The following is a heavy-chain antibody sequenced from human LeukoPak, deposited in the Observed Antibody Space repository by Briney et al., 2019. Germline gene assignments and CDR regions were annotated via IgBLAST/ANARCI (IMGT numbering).Heavy chain of an antibody. D-gene: IGHD3-10*01. CDR2: IYSGGST. J-gene: IGHJ3*02. CDR1: GFTVSSNY. CDR3: ARDWRVLWFGELFGAFDI. Sequence: GGSLRLSCAASGFTVSSNYMSWVRQAPGKGLEWVSVIYSGGSTYYADSVKGRFTISRDNSKNTLYLQMNSLRAEDTAVYYCARDWRVLWFGELFGAFDIWGQGTMVTVSS. V-gene: IGHV3-66*01.